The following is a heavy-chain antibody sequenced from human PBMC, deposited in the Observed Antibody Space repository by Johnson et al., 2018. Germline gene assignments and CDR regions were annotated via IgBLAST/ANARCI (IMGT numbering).Heavy chain of an antibody. Sequence: QVQLVQSGGGVVQPGRSLRLSCAASGFTFSRNGMHWVRQAPGKGLEWMAVISYDGDNRKYADSVKGRFTISRDNSQKTRFLQMESLRSEDTAVYYCATAGRPYYYHSMAGWGKGTTVTVSS. J-gene: IGHJ6*03. CDR3: ATAGRPYYYHSMAG. V-gene: IGHV3-30*03. CDR2: ISYDGDNR. D-gene: IGHD1-26*01. CDR1: GFTFSRNG.